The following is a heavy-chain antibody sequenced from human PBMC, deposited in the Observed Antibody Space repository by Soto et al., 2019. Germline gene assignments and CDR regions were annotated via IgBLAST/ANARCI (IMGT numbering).Heavy chain of an antibody. CDR3: ARVRDSFGLDV. J-gene: IGHJ6*02. Sequence: QVQLQESGPGLVKSSETLSLTCTVSGGSITGAYYWNWIRQHPGKGLEWIGSIHYRGSTYYNPSLQSRITISLDRSNNQFSLNLSSVTAADTAVYYCARVRDSFGLDVWGQGTTVTVFS. V-gene: IGHV4-31*03. CDR2: IHYRGST. D-gene: IGHD2-15*01. CDR1: GGSITGAYY.